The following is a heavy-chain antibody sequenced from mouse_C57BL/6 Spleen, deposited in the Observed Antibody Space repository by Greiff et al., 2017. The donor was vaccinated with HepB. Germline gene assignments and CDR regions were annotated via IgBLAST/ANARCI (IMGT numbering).Heavy chain of an antibody. CDR3: ARGDGNYVNWYFDV. CDR1: GYTFTSYW. J-gene: IGHJ1*03. D-gene: IGHD2-1*01. CDR2: IDPSDSET. Sequence: QVHVKQPGAELVRPGSSVKLSCKASGYTFTSYWMHWVKQRPIQGLEWIGNIDPSDSETHYNQKFKDKATLTVDKSSSTAYMQLSSLTSEDSAVYYCARGDGNYVNWYFDVWGTGTTVTVSS. V-gene: IGHV1-52*01.